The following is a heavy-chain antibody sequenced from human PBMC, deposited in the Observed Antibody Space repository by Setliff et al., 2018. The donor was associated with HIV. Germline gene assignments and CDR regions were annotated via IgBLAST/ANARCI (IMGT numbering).Heavy chain of an antibody. Sequence: ASVKVSCKASGYTFTSYGISWVRQAPGQGLEWMGWISAYNGNTDYAQKLQGRVTMTTDTSTSTAYMELRSLRSDDTAVYYCARGRDDLGPDAFDIWGQGTMVTVSS. V-gene: IGHV1-18*01. CDR1: GYTFTSYG. CDR2: ISAYNGNT. CDR3: ARGRDDLGPDAFDI. D-gene: IGHD3-10*01. J-gene: IGHJ3*02.